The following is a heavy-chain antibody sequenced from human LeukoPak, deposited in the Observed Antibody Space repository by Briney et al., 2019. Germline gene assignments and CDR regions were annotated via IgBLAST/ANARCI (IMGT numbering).Heavy chain of an antibody. V-gene: IGHV3-21*01. CDR2: ISSSSSYI. Sequence: GGSLRLSCAASGFTFSSYSMNWVRQAPGKGLEWVSSISSSSSYIYYADSVKGRFTISRDNAKNSLYLQMNNLRVEDTAVYYCARDGGYSAFDYWGQGALVTVSS. J-gene: IGHJ4*02. CDR1: GFTFSSYS. CDR3: ARDGGYSAFDY. D-gene: IGHD1-26*01.